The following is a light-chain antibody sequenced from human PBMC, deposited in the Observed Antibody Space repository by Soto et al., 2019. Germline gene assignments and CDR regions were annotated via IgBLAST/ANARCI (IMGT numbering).Light chain of an antibody. J-gene: IGLJ2*01. CDR2: DNN. CDR1: SSNIGSNY. Sequence: QSVLTQPPSVSAAPGQNVIISCSGSSSNIGSNYVSWYQQLPGTAPKLLIYDNNKRPSGIPDRFSGSKSGTSGTLDITGLQTGDEADYYCATWDGSLPGEVFGGGTKLTVL. CDR3: ATWDGSLPGEV. V-gene: IGLV1-51*01.